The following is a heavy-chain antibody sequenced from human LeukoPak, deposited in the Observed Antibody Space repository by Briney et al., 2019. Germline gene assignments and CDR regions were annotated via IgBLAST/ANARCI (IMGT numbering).Heavy chain of an antibody. D-gene: IGHD3-22*01. CDR2: IYYSGST. J-gene: IGHJ4*02. CDR1: GGSISSYY. V-gene: IGHV4-59*01. CDR3: ARADSSGYYVGY. Sequence: PSETLSFTCTVSGGSISSYYWSWIRQPPGKGLEWIGHIYYSGSTNYNPSLKSRVTISVDTSKNQFSLKLSSVTAADTAVYYCARADSSGYYVGYWGQGTLVTVSS.